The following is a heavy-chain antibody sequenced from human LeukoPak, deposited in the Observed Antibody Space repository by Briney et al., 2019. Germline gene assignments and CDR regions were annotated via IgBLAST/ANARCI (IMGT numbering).Heavy chain of an antibody. CDR2: IYYTGST. Sequence: SETLSLTCTVSGGSISSSSYYWGWIRQPPGKGLEWIGYIYYTGSTYYNPSLRSRVTISVDTSKNQFSLKLSSVTAADTAVYYCADADCSGGTRYFDYWGQGTLVSVSS. CDR3: ADADCSGGTRYFDY. D-gene: IGHD2-15*01. J-gene: IGHJ4*02. CDR1: GGSISSSSYY. V-gene: IGHV4-39*01.